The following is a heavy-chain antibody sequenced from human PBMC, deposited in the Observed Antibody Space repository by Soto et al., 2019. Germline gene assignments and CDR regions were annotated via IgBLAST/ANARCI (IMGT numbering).Heavy chain of an antibody. V-gene: IGHV3-23*01. J-gene: IGHJ6*02. CDR3: AKGPTIFGAVISFDYYYGMYV. D-gene: IGHD3-3*01. CDR1: GFTFSSSA. CDR2: ISGSGADT. Sequence: PGGSLRLSCTASGFTFSSSAMSWVRQAPGRGLEWVSGISGSGADTYYADSVKGRFTISRDNSKNTLYLQMSGLRVEDTAVYYCAKGPTIFGAVISFDYYYGMYVWGQGTPVTVSS.